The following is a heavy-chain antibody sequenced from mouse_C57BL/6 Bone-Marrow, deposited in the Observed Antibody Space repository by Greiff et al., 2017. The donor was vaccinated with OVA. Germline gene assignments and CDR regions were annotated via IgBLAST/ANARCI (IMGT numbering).Heavy chain of an antibody. CDR1: GYTLTSYG. CDR2: LYPRSGNT. V-gene: IGHV1-81*01. J-gene: IGHJ1*03. D-gene: IGHD4-1*01. CDR3: ALTRYFDV. Sequence: VQLQQSGAELARPGASVKLSCKASGYTLTSYGISWVQQSTGQGLEWIGELYPRSGNTYYNEKFKGKATLTADKSSSTAYMELRSLTSEDSAVYVCALTRYFDVWGTGTTVTVSS.